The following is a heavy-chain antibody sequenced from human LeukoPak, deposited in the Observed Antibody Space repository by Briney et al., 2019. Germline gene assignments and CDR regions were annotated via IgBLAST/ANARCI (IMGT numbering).Heavy chain of an antibody. CDR1: GYTFTSYG. Sequence: ASVKVSCKASGYTFTSYGISWVRQAPGQGLEWMGWISAYNGNTNHAQKLQGRVTMTTDTSTSTAYMELRSLRSDDTAVYYCARITMVRGVIIYAGWFDPWGQGTLVTVSS. V-gene: IGHV1-18*01. D-gene: IGHD3-10*01. CDR3: ARITMVRGVIIYAGWFDP. J-gene: IGHJ5*02. CDR2: ISAYNGNT.